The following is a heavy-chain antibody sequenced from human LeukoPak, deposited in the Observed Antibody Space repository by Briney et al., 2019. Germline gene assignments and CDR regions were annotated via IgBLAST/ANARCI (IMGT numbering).Heavy chain of an antibody. CDR2: IRYDGSNK. CDR1: GFTFSSYG. D-gene: IGHD3-9*01. Sequence: GGSLRLSCAASGFTFSSYGMHWVRQAPGKGLEWVAFIRYDGSNKYYADSVKRRFTISRDNSKNTLYLQMNSLRAEDTAVYYCAKEYDILTGYYAFDIWGQGTMVTVSS. V-gene: IGHV3-30*02. CDR3: AKEYDILTGYYAFDI. J-gene: IGHJ3*02.